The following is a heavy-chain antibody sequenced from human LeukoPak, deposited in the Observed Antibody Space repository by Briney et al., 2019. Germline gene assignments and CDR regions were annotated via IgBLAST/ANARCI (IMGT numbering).Heavy chain of an antibody. CDR1: GFTFSSYS. V-gene: IGHV3-48*01. D-gene: IGHD2-2*01. CDR2: ISSSSSTI. J-gene: IGHJ5*02. Sequence: PGGSLRLSCAASGFTFSSYSMNWVRQAPGKGLEWVSYISSSSSTIYYADSVKGRFTISRDNAKNSLYLQMNSLRAEDTAVYYCARGHESVCSSTSCYSPDWFDPWGQGTLVTVSS. CDR3: ARGHESVCSSTSCYSPDWFDP.